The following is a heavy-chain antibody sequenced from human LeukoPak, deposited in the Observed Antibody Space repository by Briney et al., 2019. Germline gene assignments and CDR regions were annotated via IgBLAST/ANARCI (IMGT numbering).Heavy chain of an antibody. V-gene: IGHV1-3*03. J-gene: IGHJ4*02. Sequence: ASVKVSCKASGYTFTGYYMHWVRQAPGQGLEWMGWINAGNGNTKYSQEFQGRVTITRDTSASTAYMELSSLRSEDMAVYYCAREKGGWYYFDYWGQGTLVTVSS. CDR2: INAGNGNT. D-gene: IGHD6-19*01. CDR1: GYTFTGYY. CDR3: AREKGGWYYFDY.